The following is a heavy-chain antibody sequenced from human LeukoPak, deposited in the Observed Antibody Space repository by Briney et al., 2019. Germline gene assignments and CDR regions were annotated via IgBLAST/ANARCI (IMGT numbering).Heavy chain of an antibody. V-gene: IGHV3-30*02. D-gene: IGHD3-22*01. CDR2: IRCDGSNK. J-gene: IGHJ4*02. CDR3: AKDRGYYDSSGYYLY. CDR1: GFTFSSYG. Sequence: GGSLRLSCAASGFTFSSYGMHWIRQAPGKGLEWVAFIRCDGSNKYYSDSVKCVFTISKDNSNNTLYLQINSLRAEDTAVYYCAKDRGYYDSSGYYLYWGQGTLVTVSS.